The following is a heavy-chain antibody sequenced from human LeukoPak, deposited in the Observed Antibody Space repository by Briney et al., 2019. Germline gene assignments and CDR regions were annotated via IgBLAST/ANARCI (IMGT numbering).Heavy chain of an antibody. Sequence: SETLSLTCTVSGGSISSYYWSWIRQPPGKGLEWIGYIYYSGSTNYNPSLKSRVTISVDTSKNQFSLKLSSVTAPDTAVYYCARGPPTYSSGYFDYWGQGTLVTVSS. CDR2: IYYSGST. D-gene: IGHD6-19*01. V-gene: IGHV4-59*01. CDR3: ARGPPTYSSGYFDY. J-gene: IGHJ4*02. CDR1: GGSISSYY.